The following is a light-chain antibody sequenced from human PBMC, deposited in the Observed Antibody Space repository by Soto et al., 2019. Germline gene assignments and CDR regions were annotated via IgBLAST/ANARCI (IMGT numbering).Light chain of an antibody. CDR3: GTWDSGLSAVV. V-gene: IGLV1-51*02. Sequence: QSALTQPPSVSAAPGQKVAISCSGSSSNIGNNYVSWYQQLPGTAPKLLIRENSERPSGIPDRFSGSKSDTSATLGITGLQTGDEGDYYCGTWDSGLSAVVFGGGTKVTVL. CDR2: ENS. CDR1: SSNIGNNY. J-gene: IGLJ2*01.